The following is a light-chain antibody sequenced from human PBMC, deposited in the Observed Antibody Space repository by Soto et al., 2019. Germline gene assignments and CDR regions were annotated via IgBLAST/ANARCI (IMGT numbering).Light chain of an antibody. V-gene: IGLV1-51*01. J-gene: IGLJ3*02. CDR1: SSNIGRHY. Sequence: QSVLTQPPSVSAAPGQRVTISCSGSSSNIGRHYVAWYQQLPRTAPKLLIYDNNIRPSGIPDRFSGSKSGTSATLAITGLQTEDEADYYCGVWDSTLRVFGGGTKVTVL. CDR3: GVWDSTLRV. CDR2: DNN.